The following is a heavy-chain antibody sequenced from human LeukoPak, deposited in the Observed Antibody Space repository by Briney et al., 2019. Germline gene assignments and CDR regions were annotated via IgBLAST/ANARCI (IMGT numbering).Heavy chain of an antibody. D-gene: IGHD2-15*01. CDR2: IDNFGNII. CDR3: AREDGYCSGGNCYSYFDS. Sequence: GGSLRLSCAASGFTFSRYWMHWVRQASGKGLVWVSRIDNFGNIISYADSVKGRFTISRDNSKNTLYLQMSSLRTEDTAVYFCAREDGYCSGGNCYSYFDSWGQGTLVTVSA. V-gene: IGHV3-74*01. J-gene: IGHJ4*02. CDR1: GFTFSRYW.